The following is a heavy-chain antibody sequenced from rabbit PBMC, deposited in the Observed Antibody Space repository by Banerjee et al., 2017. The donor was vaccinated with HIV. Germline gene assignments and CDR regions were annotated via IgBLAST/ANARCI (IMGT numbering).Heavy chain of an antibody. CDR2: INSNTGNT. CDR3: ARNGAGSNFAFNL. V-gene: IGHV1S40*01. Sequence: WVRQAPGKGLEWIACINSNTGNTVYASWAKGRFTISKTSSTTVTLQMTSLTAADTATYFCARNGAGSNFAFNLWGQGTLVTVS. J-gene: IGHJ4*01. D-gene: IGHD4-2*01.